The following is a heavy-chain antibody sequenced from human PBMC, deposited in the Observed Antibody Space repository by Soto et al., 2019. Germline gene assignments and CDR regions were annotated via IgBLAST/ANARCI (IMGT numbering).Heavy chain of an antibody. Sequence: GGSLRLSCAASGFTFSSYGMHWVRQAPGKGLEWVAVISYDGSNKYYADSVKGRFTISRDNSKNTLYLQMNSLRAEDTAVYYCAKDEYYYDSSGYSTYYFDYWGQGTLVTVSS. J-gene: IGHJ4*02. CDR1: GFTFSSYG. CDR3: AKDEYYYDSSGYSTYYFDY. D-gene: IGHD3-22*01. V-gene: IGHV3-30*18. CDR2: ISYDGSNK.